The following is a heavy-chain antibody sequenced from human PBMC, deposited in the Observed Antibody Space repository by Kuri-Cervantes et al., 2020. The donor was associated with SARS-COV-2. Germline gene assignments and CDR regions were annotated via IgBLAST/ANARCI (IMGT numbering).Heavy chain of an antibody. CDR1: GFTFDDYA. CDR3: ARDSSSSPYYYCGMDV. CDR2: ISWNSGSI. D-gene: IGHD6-6*01. V-gene: IGHV3-9*01. Sequence: GGSLRLSCAASGFTFDDYAMHWVRQAPGKGLEWVSGISWNSGSIGYADSVKGRFTISRDNAKNSLYLQMNSLRAEDTAVYYCARDSSSSPYYYCGMDVWGQGTTVTGYS. J-gene: IGHJ6*01.